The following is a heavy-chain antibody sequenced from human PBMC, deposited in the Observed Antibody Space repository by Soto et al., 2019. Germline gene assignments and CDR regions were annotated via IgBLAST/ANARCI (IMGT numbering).Heavy chain of an antibody. CDR2: INHSGST. V-gene: IGHV4-34*01. Sequence: SETLSLTCAVYGGSFSGYYCSWIRQPPWKGLEWIGEINHSGSTNYNPSLKSRVTISVDTSKNQFSLKLSSVTAADTAVYYCARARRGYYDFWSGYPIYFDYGGHGTMVTVPS. J-gene: IGHJ4*01. CDR3: ARARRGYYDFWSGYPIYFDY. CDR1: GGSFSGYY. D-gene: IGHD3-3*01.